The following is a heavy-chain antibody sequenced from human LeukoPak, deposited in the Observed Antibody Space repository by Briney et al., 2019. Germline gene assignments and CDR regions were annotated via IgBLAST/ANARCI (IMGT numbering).Heavy chain of an antibody. V-gene: IGHV1-69*05. D-gene: IGHD5-12*01. CDR3: ARDGDSGYDFQ. Sequence: GASVKVSFKASGGPFSSYAISWVRPAPGQGLEWMGGIIPIFGTANYAQKSQGRVTITTDESTSTAYMELSSLRSEDTAVYYCARDGDSGYDFQWGQGTLVTVSS. CDR2: IIPIFGTA. CDR1: GGPFSSYA. J-gene: IGHJ4*02.